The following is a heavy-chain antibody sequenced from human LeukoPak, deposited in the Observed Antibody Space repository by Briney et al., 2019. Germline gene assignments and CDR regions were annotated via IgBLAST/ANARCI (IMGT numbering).Heavy chain of an antibody. CDR2: IRYDGGNK. V-gene: IGHV3-30*02. D-gene: IGHD6-13*01. Sequence: GGSLRLSCAASGFTFSSYGMHWVRQAPGKGLEWVAFIRYDGGNKYYADSVKGRFTISRDNSKNTLYLQMNSLRAEDTAVYYCAKDTVEQQLVKERRYYYYYYGMDVWGQGTTVTVSS. CDR3: AKDTVEQQLVKERRYYYYYYGMDV. CDR1: GFTFSSYG. J-gene: IGHJ6*02.